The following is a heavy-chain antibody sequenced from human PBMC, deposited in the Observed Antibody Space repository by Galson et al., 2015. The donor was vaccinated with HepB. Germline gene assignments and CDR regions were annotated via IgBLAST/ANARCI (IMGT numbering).Heavy chain of an antibody. Sequence: SLRLSCAASGFTFSRYGMHWVRQVPGKGLEWLAIIWSDGSEEYYADSVKGRFTISRDNAKNSVDLQMSSLRAEDTAVYYCARASYGDWGSDAFDIWGQGTMVTVSS. V-gene: IGHV3-33*01. J-gene: IGHJ3*02. CDR3: ARASYGDWGSDAFDI. CDR2: IWSDGSEE. D-gene: IGHD4-17*01. CDR1: GFTFSRYG.